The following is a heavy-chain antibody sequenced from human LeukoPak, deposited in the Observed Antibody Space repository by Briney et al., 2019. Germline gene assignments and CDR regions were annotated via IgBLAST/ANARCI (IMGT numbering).Heavy chain of an antibody. CDR1: GFTFSSYA. D-gene: IGHD3-22*01. CDR3: ARDRYTYYYDSSGYNFDY. CDR2: ISYDGSDK. J-gene: IGHJ4*02. V-gene: IGHV3-30-3*01. Sequence: PGRSLRLSCAASGFTFSSYAMHWVRQAPGKGLEWVAVISYDGSDKYYADSVKGRFTISRDNSKNTLYLQMNSLRAEDTAVYYCARDRYTYYYDSSGYNFDYWGQGTLVTVSS.